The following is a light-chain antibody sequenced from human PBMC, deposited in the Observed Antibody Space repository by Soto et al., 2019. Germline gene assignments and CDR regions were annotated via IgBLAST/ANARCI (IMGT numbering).Light chain of an antibody. CDR2: GAS. V-gene: IGKV3-20*01. CDR1: QSVSSSY. CDR3: QQYGSSIT. J-gene: IGKJ5*01. Sequence: EIVLTQSPGTLSLSPGERDTLSCRASQSVSSSYLAWYQQKPGQAPRLLIYGASSRATGIPDRFSGSGAGTDFTLTINRLEPEDFAVYYCQQYGSSITFGQGTRLEIK.